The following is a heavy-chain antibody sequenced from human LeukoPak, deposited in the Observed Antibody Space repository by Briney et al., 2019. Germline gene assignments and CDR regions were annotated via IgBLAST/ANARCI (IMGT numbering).Heavy chain of an antibody. V-gene: IGHV3-7*01. J-gene: IGHJ4*02. D-gene: IGHD5-12*01. Sequence: GESLRLSCAVSGFSFSIYWMSWVRQAPGKGLEWVANIKQDGSEKYYMDSVKGRFTISRDNAKNSLYLQMNSLRAEDTAVYYCAREWNGYDYVGEDYWGQGTLVTVSS. CDR2: IKQDGSEK. CDR1: GFSFSIYW. CDR3: AREWNGYDYVGEDY.